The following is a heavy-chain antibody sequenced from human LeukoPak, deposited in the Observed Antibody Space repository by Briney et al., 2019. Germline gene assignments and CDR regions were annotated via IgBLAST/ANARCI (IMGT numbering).Heavy chain of an antibody. J-gene: IGHJ6*03. CDR1: GGSISSSSYY. Sequence: SETLPLTCTVSGGSISSSSYYWGWIRQPPGKGLEWIGSIYYSGSTYYNPSLKSRVTISVDTSKNQFSLKLSSVTAADTAVYYCARVLSTDYYYYYYMDVWGKGTTVTVSS. V-gene: IGHV4-39*01. D-gene: IGHD3-16*02. CDR3: ARVLSTDYYYYYYMDV. CDR2: IYYSGST.